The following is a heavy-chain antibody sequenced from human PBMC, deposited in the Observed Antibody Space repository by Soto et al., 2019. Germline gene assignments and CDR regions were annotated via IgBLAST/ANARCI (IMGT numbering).Heavy chain of an antibody. J-gene: IGHJ6*02. Sequence: QEQLVQSGAEVKKPGSSVKVSCKASGGTFSSYAISWVRQAPGQGLEWMGGIIPIFGTANYAQKFQGRVTITAYESTSTAYMELISLRSEDTAVYYCARDSRLRFLEWLLPEYYYYYYGMDVWGQGTTVTVSS. V-gene: IGHV1-69*01. D-gene: IGHD3-3*01. CDR2: IIPIFGTA. CDR1: GGTFSSYA. CDR3: ARDSRLRFLEWLLPEYYYYYYGMDV.